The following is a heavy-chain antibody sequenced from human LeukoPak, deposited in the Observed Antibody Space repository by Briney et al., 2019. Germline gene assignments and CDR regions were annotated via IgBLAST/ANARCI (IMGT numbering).Heavy chain of an antibody. CDR2: ISYDGSHK. Sequence: GRSLRLSCAASGFTFSTYAMNWVRQAPGKGLEWVAVISYDGSHKFYPDSVRGRFTISRDNSKNTLYLQMNGLRAEDTAVYYCANSYCTTTRCYGGWSVDVWGQGTTVTVSS. V-gene: IGHV3-30-3*02. CDR3: ANSYCTTTRCYGGWSVDV. J-gene: IGHJ6*02. D-gene: IGHD2-2*01. CDR1: GFTFSTYA.